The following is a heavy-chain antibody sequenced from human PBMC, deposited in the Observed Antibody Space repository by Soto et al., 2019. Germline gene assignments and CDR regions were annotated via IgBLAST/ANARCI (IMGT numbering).Heavy chain of an antibody. Sequence: ASVKVSCKVSGYTLTELSIHWVRQAHGKGLEWMGGFDPEDGKTFYAQHFQGRVTMTTDTSTNTAYMELKILRSDDTAVYYCARTPRGWYDYWGQGTLVTVSS. CDR1: GYTLTELS. CDR3: ARTPRGWYDY. D-gene: IGHD6-19*01. J-gene: IGHJ4*02. V-gene: IGHV1-24*01. CDR2: FDPEDGKT.